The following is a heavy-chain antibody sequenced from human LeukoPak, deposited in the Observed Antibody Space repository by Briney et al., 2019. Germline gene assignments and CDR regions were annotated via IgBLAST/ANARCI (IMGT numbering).Heavy chain of an antibody. CDR1: GFTFSTYA. CDR3: AKGATLMYYFDY. CDR2: ISDNGGST. J-gene: IGHJ4*02. Sequence: PGGSLRLSCAASGFTFSTYAMNWVRQAPEKGLEWVSAISDNGGSTYYADSVKGRFTISRDNSKNTLYLQMNSLRAEDTAVYYCAKGATLMYYFDYWGQGTLVTVSS. V-gene: IGHV3-23*01.